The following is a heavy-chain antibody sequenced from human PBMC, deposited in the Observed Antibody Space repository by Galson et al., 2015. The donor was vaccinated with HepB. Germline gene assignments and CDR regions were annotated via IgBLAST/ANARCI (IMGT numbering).Heavy chain of an antibody. CDR3: AAQSSIQEGGYYYYYMDV. D-gene: IGHD6-6*01. J-gene: IGHJ6*03. Sequence: SEPLSLTCAVYGGSFSGYYWSWIRQPPGKGLEWIGEINHSESTNYNPSLKSRVAISVDTSKNQFSLKLSSVTAADTAVYYCAAQSSIQEGGYYYYYMDVWGKGTPVTVSS. CDR1: GGSFSGYY. V-gene: IGHV4-34*01. CDR2: INHSEST.